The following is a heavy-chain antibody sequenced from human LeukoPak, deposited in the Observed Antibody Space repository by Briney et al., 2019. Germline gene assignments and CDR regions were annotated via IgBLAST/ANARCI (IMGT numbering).Heavy chain of an antibody. Sequence: ASVKVSCKTSGYTFTSCYVHWVRQAPGQGLEWMGTINPGGGSTSYAQKFQGRITVTRDAFTSTVYMELSGLISEDTAIYYCARDLGSGWYTVDYWGQGTLVTVSS. V-gene: IGHV1-46*01. D-gene: IGHD6-19*01. CDR3: ARDLGSGWYTVDY. CDR1: GYTFTSCY. CDR2: INPGGGST. J-gene: IGHJ4*02.